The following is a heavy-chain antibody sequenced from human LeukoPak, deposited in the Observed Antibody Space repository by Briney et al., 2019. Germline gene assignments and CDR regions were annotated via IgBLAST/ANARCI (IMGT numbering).Heavy chain of an antibody. D-gene: IGHD6-13*01. V-gene: IGHV1-69*05. CDR2: IIPIFGTA. CDR3: ASSRIAAAGNLDY. Sequence: SVKVSCKASGGTFSSYAISWVRQAPGQGLEWMGGIIPIFGTANYAQKFQGRVTITTDESTSTAYTELSSLRSEDTAVYYCASSRIAAAGNLDYWGQGTLVTVSS. CDR1: GGTFSSYA. J-gene: IGHJ4*02.